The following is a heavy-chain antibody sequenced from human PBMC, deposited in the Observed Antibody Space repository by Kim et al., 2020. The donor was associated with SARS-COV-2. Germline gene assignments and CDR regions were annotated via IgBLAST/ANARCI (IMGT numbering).Heavy chain of an antibody. V-gene: IGHV1-3*01. CDR3: ARHPSVNPSIFGVAIIRPYFDD. Sequence: ASVKVSCKASGYTFTSYAMHWVRQAPGQRLEWMGLINAGNGNTKYSQKFQCRVTITRDTSASTAYMELSSLRSEDTAVYYCARHPSVNPSIFGVAIIRPYFDDWGQGNLVTVSS. CDR1: GYTFTSYA. J-gene: IGHJ4*02. D-gene: IGHD3-3*01. CDR2: INAGNGNT.